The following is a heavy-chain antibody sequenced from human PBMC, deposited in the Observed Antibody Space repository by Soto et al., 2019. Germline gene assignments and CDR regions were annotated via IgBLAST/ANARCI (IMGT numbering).Heavy chain of an antibody. D-gene: IGHD1-1*01. CDR1: GFTFTSSA. CDR2: IVVGSGNT. J-gene: IGHJ6*02. Sequence: QMQLVQSGPEVKKPGTSVKVSCKASGFTFTSSAVQWVRQARGQRLEWIGWIVVGSGNTNYAQKFQERVTITRDMSTSTAYMELSSLRSEDSAVYYCEADWVHAHGMDVWGQGTTVTVSS. V-gene: IGHV1-58*01. CDR3: EADWVHAHGMDV.